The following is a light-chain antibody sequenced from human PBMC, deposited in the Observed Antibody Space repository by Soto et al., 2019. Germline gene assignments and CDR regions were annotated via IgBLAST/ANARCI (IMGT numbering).Light chain of an antibody. Sequence: EIVLTQSPATMSLSPGDRATLSCRASQSIGNSLAWYQQKPGQAARLLIFDASSRASGIPARFSGSGSGKDFTLTISSLEPEDFAVYFCQQGTFGQGTKVEI. CDR2: DAS. CDR3: QQGT. J-gene: IGKJ1*01. V-gene: IGKV3-11*01. CDR1: QSIGNS.